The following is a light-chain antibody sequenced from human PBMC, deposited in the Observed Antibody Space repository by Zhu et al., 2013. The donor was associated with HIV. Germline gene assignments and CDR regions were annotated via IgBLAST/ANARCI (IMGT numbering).Light chain of an antibody. CDR3: AVWDDSLNGPV. J-gene: IGLJ3*02. CDR1: SSNIGSNT. V-gene: IGLV1-44*01. Sequence: QSVLTQPPSASGTPGQRVTISCSGTSSNIGSNTVNWYQHLPGAAPEVVIYNNDRRPSGVPDRFSGSKSGTSASLAITGLQSEDEADYYCAVWDDSLNGPVFGGGTRLTVL. CDR2: NND.